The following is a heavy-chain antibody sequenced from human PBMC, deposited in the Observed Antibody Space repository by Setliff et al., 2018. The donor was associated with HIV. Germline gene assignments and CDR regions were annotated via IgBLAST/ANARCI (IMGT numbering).Heavy chain of an antibody. CDR3: ARDRSSGRGYYYYYYMDV. V-gene: IGHV4-59*01. J-gene: IGHJ6*03. CDR2: IYYSGST. D-gene: IGHD6-19*01. Sequence: SETLSLTCTVSGGSMSGYYWNWIRQPPGKGLEWIGYIYYSGSTNYNPSLKSRVTISVDTSKNQFSLKLSSVTAADTAVYYCARDRSSGRGYYYYYYMDVWGKGTTVTVSS. CDR1: GGSMSGYY.